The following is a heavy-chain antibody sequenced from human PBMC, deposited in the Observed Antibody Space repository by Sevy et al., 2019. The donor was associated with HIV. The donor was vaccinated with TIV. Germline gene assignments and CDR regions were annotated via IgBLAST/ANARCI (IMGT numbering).Heavy chain of an antibody. CDR1: GFTFSNYE. CDR3: ARGGSSWTGYFDY. Sequence: GGSLRLSYAASGFTFSNYEINWVRQAPGKGLEWVSYITSSGTTIYYADSVKGRFTISRDNAKNSLYLQMNSLRAEDTAVYYCARGGSSWTGYFDYWGQGTLVTVSS. D-gene: IGHD6-13*01. V-gene: IGHV3-48*03. CDR2: ITSSGTTI. J-gene: IGHJ4*02.